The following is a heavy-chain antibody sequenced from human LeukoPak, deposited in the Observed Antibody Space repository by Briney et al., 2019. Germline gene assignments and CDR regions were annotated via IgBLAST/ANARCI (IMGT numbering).Heavy chain of an antibody. CDR2: IRSKAYGGTT. CDR1: AFNFSNYG. V-gene: IGHV3-49*04. Sequence: GGSLRLSCAASAFNFSNYGMSWVRQAPGKGLEWVGFIRSKAYGGTTEYAASVKGRFTISRDDSKSIAYLQMNSLKTEDTAVYYCTTDFNPWGQGTLVTVSS. CDR3: TTDFNP. J-gene: IGHJ5*02.